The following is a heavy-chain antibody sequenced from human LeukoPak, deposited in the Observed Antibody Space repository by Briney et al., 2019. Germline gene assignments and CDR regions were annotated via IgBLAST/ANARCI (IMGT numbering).Heavy chain of an antibody. D-gene: IGHD6-13*01. CDR2: ISYDGSNK. J-gene: IGHJ4*02. CDR3: ARDRGYTSTWYSGDY. Sequence: GRSLRLSCAASGFTFSNYAMHWVRQAPGKGLEWVAVISYDGSNKYYADSVKGRFTISRDNSKNTLYLQMNSLRVEDTAVYYCARDRGYTSTWYSGDYWGQGTLVIVSS. V-gene: IGHV3-30-3*01. CDR1: GFTFSNYA.